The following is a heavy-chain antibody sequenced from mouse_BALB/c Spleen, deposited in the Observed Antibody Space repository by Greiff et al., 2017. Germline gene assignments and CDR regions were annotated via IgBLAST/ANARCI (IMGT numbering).Heavy chain of an antibody. D-gene: IGHD2-1*01. J-gene: IGHJ4*01. V-gene: IGHV1S22*01. CDR3: TRGGVYGNYGMDY. CDR1: GYAFSSYW. CDR2: IYPGSGST. Sequence: LQQSGAELVRPGSSVKISCKASGYAFSSYWMNWVKQRPGQGLEWIGNIYPGSGSTNYDEKFKSKGTLTVDTSSSTAYMHLSSLTSEDSAVYYCTRGGVYGNYGMDYWGQGTSVTVSS.